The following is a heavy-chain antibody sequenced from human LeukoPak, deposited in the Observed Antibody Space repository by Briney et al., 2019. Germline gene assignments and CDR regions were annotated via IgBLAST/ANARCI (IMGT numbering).Heavy chain of an antibody. CDR3: AREAVAGDHYFDY. V-gene: IGHV6-1*01. D-gene: IGHD6-19*01. CDR2: TYYRSKWYN. Sequence: SQTLSLTCAISGDSVSSNSGAWNWIRQSPSRGLEWLGRTYYRSKWYNDYAVSVKGRITINPDTSKNQISLQLNSVTPEDTAVYYCAREAVAGDHYFDYWGQGTLVTVSS. J-gene: IGHJ4*02. CDR1: GDSVSSNSGA.